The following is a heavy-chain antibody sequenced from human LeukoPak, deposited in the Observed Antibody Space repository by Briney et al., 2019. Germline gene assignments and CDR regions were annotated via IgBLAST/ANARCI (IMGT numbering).Heavy chain of an antibody. V-gene: IGHV4-39*01. CDR3: ASGELPPLDY. J-gene: IGHJ4*02. Sequence: PSEILSLTCTVSGGSISSSSYYWGWIRQPPGKGLEWIGSIYYSGSTYYNPSLKSRVTISVDTSKNQFSLKLSSVTAADTAVYYCASGELPPLDYWGQGTLVTVSS. D-gene: IGHD1-26*01. CDR1: GGSISSSSYY. CDR2: IYYSGST.